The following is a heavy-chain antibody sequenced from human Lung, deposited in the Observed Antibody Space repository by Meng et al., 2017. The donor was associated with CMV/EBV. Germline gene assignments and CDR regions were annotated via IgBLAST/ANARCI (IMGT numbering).Heavy chain of an antibody. CDR3: AKDGAKYCSSTSCYFFDD. J-gene: IGHJ4*02. CDR2: IRYDGSNK. V-gene: IGHV3-30*02. CDR1: GFTFSSYG. D-gene: IGHD2-2*01. Sequence: GESXKISCAASGFTFSSYGMHWVRQAPGKGLEWVAFIRYDGSNKYYADSVKGRFTISRDNSKNTLYLQMNSLRAEDTAVYYCAKDGAKYCSSTSCYFFDDWXQGTXVTVSS.